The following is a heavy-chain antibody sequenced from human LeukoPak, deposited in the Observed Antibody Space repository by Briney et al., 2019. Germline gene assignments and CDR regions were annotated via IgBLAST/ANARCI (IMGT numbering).Heavy chain of an antibody. CDR3: ARAQPLLDKPGTFDY. Sequence: GASVKVSCKASGYTFTGYYVHWVRQAPGQGLEWMGWINPNSGGTNYAQKFQGRVTMTRDTSISTAYMELSRLRSDDTAVYYCARAQPLLDKPGTFDYWGQGTLVTVSS. CDR2: INPNSGGT. D-gene: IGHD2-21*02. J-gene: IGHJ4*02. V-gene: IGHV1-2*02. CDR1: GYTFTGYY.